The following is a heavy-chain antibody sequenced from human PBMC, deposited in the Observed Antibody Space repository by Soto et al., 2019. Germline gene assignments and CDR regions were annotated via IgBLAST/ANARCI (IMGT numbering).Heavy chain of an antibody. V-gene: IGHV1-18*01. CDR3: ARAGGNPWWFYP. D-gene: IGHD2-15*01. J-gene: IGHJ5*02. CDR2: ISAYNGNT. Sequence: SVKVSCNASGYTFTSYAMHWVRQAPGQGLEWMGWISAYNGNTNYAQKLQGRVTMTTDTSTSTAYMELRSLRSDDTAVYYCARAGGNPWWFYPWGQGTLVTVSS. CDR1: GYTFTSYA.